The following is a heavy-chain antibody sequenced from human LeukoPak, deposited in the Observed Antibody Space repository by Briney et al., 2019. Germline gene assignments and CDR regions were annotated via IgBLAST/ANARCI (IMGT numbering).Heavy chain of an antibody. V-gene: IGHV3-30*18. Sequence: GGSLRLSCAASGFTFSSYGMHWVRQAPGRGRGWVAVISYDGSNKYYADSVKGRFTISRDNSKNTLYLQMNSLRAEDTAVYYCAKSAPEYYDFWSGADYWGQGTLVTVSS. CDR3: AKSAPEYYDFWSGADY. D-gene: IGHD3-3*01. J-gene: IGHJ4*02. CDR1: GFTFSSYG. CDR2: ISYDGSNK.